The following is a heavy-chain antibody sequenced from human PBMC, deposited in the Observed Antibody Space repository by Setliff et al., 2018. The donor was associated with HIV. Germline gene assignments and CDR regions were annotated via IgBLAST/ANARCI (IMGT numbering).Heavy chain of an antibody. D-gene: IGHD2-21*02. CDR2: IYTSGST. V-gene: IGHV4-61*09. CDR1: GGSISSGSYY. Sequence: SQTLSLTCTVSGGSISSGSYYWSWIRQPAGKGLEWIGHIYTSGSTSYNPSLKSRVTISVDTSKSQFSLKLSSVTAADTAVYYCARGDEIGGNSGAFDIWGQGTMVTVSS. J-gene: IGHJ3*02. CDR3: ARGDEIGGNSGAFDI.